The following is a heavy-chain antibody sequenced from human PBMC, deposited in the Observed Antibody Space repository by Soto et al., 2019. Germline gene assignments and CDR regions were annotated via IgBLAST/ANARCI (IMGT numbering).Heavy chain of an antibody. V-gene: IGHV1-24*01. D-gene: IGHD3-10*01. CDR3: ATLKSDLGLSGNYFNYFDY. J-gene: IGHJ4*02. CDR2: FDPEDADT. Sequence: ASVKVSCKVSGYTLTELSMHWVRQAPGEGLEWMGGFDPEDADTIYAQKFQGRVTMTEDTSTDTAYMELSNLRSEDTAVYYCATLKSDLGLSGNYFNYFDYWGQGTLVTVSS. CDR1: GYTLTELS.